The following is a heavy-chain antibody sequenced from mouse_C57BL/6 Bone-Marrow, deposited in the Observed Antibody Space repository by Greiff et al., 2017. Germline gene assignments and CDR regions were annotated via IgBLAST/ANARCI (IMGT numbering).Heavy chain of an antibody. Sequence: QVQLKESGPGLVAPSQSLSITCTVSGFSLTSYGVDWVRQPPGKGLEWLGVIWGGGSTNYNSALMSRLSISKDNSKSQVFLKMNSLQTDDTAMYYCAKRAYDDGSSQYYYAMDYWGQGTSVTVSS. CDR3: AKRAYDDGSSQYYYAMDY. D-gene: IGHD1-1*01. V-gene: IGHV2-9*01. CDR1: GFSLTSYG. CDR2: IWGGGST. J-gene: IGHJ4*01.